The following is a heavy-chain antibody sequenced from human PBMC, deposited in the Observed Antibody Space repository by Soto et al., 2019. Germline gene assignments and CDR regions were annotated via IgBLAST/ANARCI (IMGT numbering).Heavy chain of an antibody. J-gene: IGHJ6*02. CDR1: GFILTNYG. Sequence: GGSLRLSCAASGFILTNYGMHWVRQAPGRGLEWVAVIWYDGTNKHCADSVKGRFSISRDNSNNTVYLHMNSLGAEDTAVYYCARGGPSRNYDNCYFYGMDGWGQGTTVTVSS. CDR2: IWYDGTNK. CDR3: ARGGPSRNYDNCYFYGMDG. D-gene: IGHD1-7*01. V-gene: IGHV3-33*01.